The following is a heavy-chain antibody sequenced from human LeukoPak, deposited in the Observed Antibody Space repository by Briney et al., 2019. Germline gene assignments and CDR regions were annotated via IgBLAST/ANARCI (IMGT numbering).Heavy chain of an antibody. D-gene: IGHD1-26*01. Sequence: PSETLSLTCTVSGDSISSGDYYWSWIRQPAGKGLEWIGRIYSSGRTNYNPSLKSRVTISIDTSKNQFSLRLSSVTAADTAVYYCARDLGGRYSSENWFDPWGQGTLVTVSS. CDR1: GDSISSGDYY. J-gene: IGHJ5*02. CDR2: IYSSGRT. V-gene: IGHV4-61*02. CDR3: ARDLGGRYSSENWFDP.